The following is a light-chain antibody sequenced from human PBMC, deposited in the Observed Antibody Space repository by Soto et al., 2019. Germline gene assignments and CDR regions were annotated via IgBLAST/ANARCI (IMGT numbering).Light chain of an antibody. Sequence: DIQLPPSPPSLSASVGDRVTITCRASQSISNYLNWYQQKPGKAPKLLIYAASSLQSGVPSRFSGSGSGTDFTLTISSLQPEDFATYYCQQSYSTPPITFGQGTRLEIK. V-gene: IGKV1-39*01. J-gene: IGKJ5*01. CDR2: AAS. CDR1: QSISNY. CDR3: QQSYSTPPIT.